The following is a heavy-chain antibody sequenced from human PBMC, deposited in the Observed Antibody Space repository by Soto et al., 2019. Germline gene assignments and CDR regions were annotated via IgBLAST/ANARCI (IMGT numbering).Heavy chain of an antibody. D-gene: IGHD6-19*01. J-gene: IGHJ4*02. CDR2: INHNGNT. Sequence: QVQLQQWGAGLLKPSETLSLTCAVYGGSFSDFYWTWIRQLPGKGLEWIGEINHNGNTNYNPSLKSRVAISVDTSKNQFSLNLRSVTAADTAVYYCGPRGAVADPRGYWGQGTLVTVSS. CDR3: GPRGAVADPRGY. V-gene: IGHV4-34*01. CDR1: GGSFSDFY.